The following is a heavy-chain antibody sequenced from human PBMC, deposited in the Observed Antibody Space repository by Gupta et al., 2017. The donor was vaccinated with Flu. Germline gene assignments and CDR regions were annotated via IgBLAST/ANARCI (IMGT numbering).Heavy chain of an antibody. V-gene: IGHV1-2*02. CDR2: IYADSGAT. CDR1: GFTFTGSY. Sequence: QVQVVQSGAEVKKPGASVKVSCAASGFTFTGSYVHWVRQAPGQGLEYMGYIYADSGATGCAPKFQGRVTVTRDTSTGTVYMELTSLTSDDTAIYYCAREGVGPTKNFNHWGLGTLVIVSS. J-gene: IGHJ4*02. D-gene: IGHD1-26*01. CDR3: AREGVGPTKNFNH.